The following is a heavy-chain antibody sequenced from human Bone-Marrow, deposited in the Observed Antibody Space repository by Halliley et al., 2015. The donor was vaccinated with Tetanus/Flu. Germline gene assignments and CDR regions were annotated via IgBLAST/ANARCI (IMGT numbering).Heavy chain of an antibody. D-gene: IGHD1-26*01. CDR2: IKSNTDGGTA. V-gene: IGHV3-15*01. J-gene: IGHJ3*02. Sequence: CAASGFTFKNAWMTWVRQAPGKGLEWVGRIKSNTDGGTADYAAPVKGRFTISRDDSINTLYLQMDSLKTEDTAVYHCTTDRGSTIHDAFDIWDQGTMVTVSS. CDR3: TTDRGSTIHDAFDI. CDR1: GFTFKNAW.